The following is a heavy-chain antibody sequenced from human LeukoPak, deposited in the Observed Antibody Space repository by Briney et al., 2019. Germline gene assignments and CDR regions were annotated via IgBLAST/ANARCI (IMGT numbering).Heavy chain of an antibody. CDR2: TPYDGSIQ. V-gene: IGHV3-30*02. J-gene: IGHJ1*01. CDR1: GFSFRDYG. Sequence: SGGSLRLSCAASGFSFRDYGMHWVRQAPGKGLEWVAFTPYDGSIQVYADSVRGRFSISRDNDQNTLFLQMDSLGVEDTAVYYCAKDFAKYCSGGCDFQHWGQGTLVTVSS. D-gene: IGHD2-15*01. CDR3: AKDFAKYCSGGCDFQH.